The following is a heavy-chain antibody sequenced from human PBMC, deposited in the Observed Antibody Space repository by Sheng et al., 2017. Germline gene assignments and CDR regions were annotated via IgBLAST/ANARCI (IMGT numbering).Heavy chain of an antibody. CDR1: GFSFSNYG. CDR2: VSYDGDNK. Sequence: QVHLVESGGGVVQPGRSLRLSCAASGFSFSNYGMHWVRQAPGKGLEWVALVSYDGDNKKYADSVKGRFTISRDRPSNTLYLQMDSLRAEDTAIYYCAKDGDECSRTNCYSGYYAMDVWAKGPRSPSP. V-gene: IGHV3-30*18. J-gene: IGHJ6*02. CDR3: AKDGDECSRTNCYSGYYAMDV. D-gene: IGHD2-2*01.